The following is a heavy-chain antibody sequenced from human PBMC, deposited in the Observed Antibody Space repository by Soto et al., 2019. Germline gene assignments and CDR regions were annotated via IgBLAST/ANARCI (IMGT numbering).Heavy chain of an antibody. D-gene: IGHD4-17*01. CDR3: VSWTPVTTERFDALDI. Sequence: SETLSLTCTVSGGSISGHSWGWIRQPPGKGLEWIGQIYSSGGTIYNPSVKTRVTISVDTSKNQSSLKLSSVTAADTAVYYCVSWTPVTTERFDALDIWGQETMVT. V-gene: IGHV4-59*11. J-gene: IGHJ3*02. CDR2: IYSSGGT. CDR1: GGSISGHS.